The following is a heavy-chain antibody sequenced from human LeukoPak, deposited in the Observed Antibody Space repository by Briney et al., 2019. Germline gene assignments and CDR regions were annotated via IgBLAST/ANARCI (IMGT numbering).Heavy chain of an antibody. CDR1: VGTFSNYA. J-gene: IGHJ3*02. CDR2: IIPILGIA. CDR3: VRVESSGYSSGWSNAFDI. V-gene: IGHV1-69*04. D-gene: IGHD6-13*01. Sequence: ASVKVSCKASVGTFSNYAISWVRQAPGQGLEWVGRIIPILGIANYAQKFQGRVTITADKSTSTAYMELSSLRSEDTAVYVCVRVESSGYSSGWSNAFDIWGEGRILTVFS.